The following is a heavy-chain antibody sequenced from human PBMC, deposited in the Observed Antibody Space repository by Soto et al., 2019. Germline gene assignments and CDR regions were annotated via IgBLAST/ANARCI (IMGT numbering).Heavy chain of an antibody. CDR2: ISGSGGST. Sequence: GGCLRISCAASEFAFSSYAMSWVRQAPGKGLEWVSAISGSGGSTYYADSVKGRFTISRDNSKNTLYLQMNSLRAEDTAVYYCAKDWVDSGYERCFDPWGQGTLVSVSS. CDR3: AKDWVDSGYERCFDP. D-gene: IGHD5-12*01. J-gene: IGHJ5*02. CDR1: EFAFSSYA. V-gene: IGHV3-23*01.